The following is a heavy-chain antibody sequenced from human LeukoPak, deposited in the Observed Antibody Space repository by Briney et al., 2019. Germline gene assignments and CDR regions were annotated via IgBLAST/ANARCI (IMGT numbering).Heavy chain of an antibody. Sequence: ASVKVSCKVSGYTLTELSMHWVRQAPGKGLEWMGGFDPGDGETIYAQKFQGRVTMTEDTSTDTAYMELSSLRSEDTAVYYCATDEGEEAVAGTGAFDIWGQGTMVTVSS. CDR2: FDPGDGET. D-gene: IGHD6-19*01. CDR3: ATDEGEEAVAGTGAFDI. V-gene: IGHV1-24*01. CDR1: GYTLTELS. J-gene: IGHJ3*02.